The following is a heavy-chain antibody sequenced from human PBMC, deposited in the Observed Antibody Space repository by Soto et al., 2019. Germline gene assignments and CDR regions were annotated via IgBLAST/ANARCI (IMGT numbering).Heavy chain of an antibody. V-gene: IGHV3-13*01. CDR2: IGSGGDT. D-gene: IGHD2-8*01. J-gene: IGHJ6*02. CDR3: TRKPPPNGMEV. CDR1: GFTLSSYD. Sequence: EVQLVESGGGLVQPGGSLRLSCAASGFTLSSYDIHWVRQATGEGLAWVSGIGSGGDTHYADSVKGRFIISREDGKNSLYLQMNTLGVGDTAVYYCTRKPPPNGMEVWGQGATVTVSS.